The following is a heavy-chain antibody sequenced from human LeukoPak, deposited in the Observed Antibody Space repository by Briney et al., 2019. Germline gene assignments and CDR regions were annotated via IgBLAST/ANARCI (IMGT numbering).Heavy chain of an antibody. CDR3: ARHYGP. D-gene: IGHD3-10*01. J-gene: IGHJ5*02. V-gene: IGHV4-59*08. Sequence: SETLSLTCTVSGGSIRDSYWAWIRQPPGTGLEWIGYISYSGSTNYNPSLESRVTMSLAASKNQFSLKLSSVTAADTAVYYCARHYGPWGQGTLVTVSS. CDR2: ISYSGST. CDR1: GGSIRDSY.